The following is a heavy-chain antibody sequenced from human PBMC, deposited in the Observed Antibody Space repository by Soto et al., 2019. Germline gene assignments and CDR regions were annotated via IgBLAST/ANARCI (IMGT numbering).Heavy chain of an antibody. J-gene: IGHJ4*02. CDR1: GFNFNDYY. V-gene: IGHV3-11*01. D-gene: IGHD2-15*01. Sequence: QVQLVESGGGLVKPGGSLRLSCAASGFNFNDYYMSWIRQTPGKGLEWLSYISHSGHITNYADSVKGRFTISRDNAKNSLYLQMNSLRAEDTAVYYCARRGGPGDYWGQGTLVTVSS. CDR2: ISHSGHIT. CDR3: ARRGGPGDY.